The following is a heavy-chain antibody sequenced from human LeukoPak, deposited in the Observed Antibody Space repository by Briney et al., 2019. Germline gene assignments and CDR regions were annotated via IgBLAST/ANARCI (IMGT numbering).Heavy chain of an antibody. CDR1: GFTFSSYG. V-gene: IGHV3-30*18. D-gene: IGHD3-22*01. CDR2: ISDDGSTI. Sequence: PGGSLRLSCAASGFTFSSYGMYWVRQAPGKGLEWVAVISDDGSTIYYRDSVKGRFTISRDNSKNTLYLQMSSLRAEDTAVYYCAKDHGIVVVIIEDDAFDIWGQGTMVTVSS. CDR3: AKDHGIVVVIIEDDAFDI. J-gene: IGHJ3*02.